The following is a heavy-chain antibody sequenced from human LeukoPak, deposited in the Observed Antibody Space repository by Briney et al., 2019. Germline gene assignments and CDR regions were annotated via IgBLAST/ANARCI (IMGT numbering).Heavy chain of an antibody. J-gene: IGHJ4*02. V-gene: IGHV3-23*01. Sequence: GGSLRLSCAASGFTFSSYAMSWVRQAPGKGLEWVSAISGSGGSTYYADSVKGRFAISRDNSKNTLYLQMNSLRAEDTAVYYCAKDTYYYDSSGYYYDYWGQGTLVTVSS. D-gene: IGHD3-22*01. CDR2: ISGSGGST. CDR3: AKDTYYYDSSGYYYDY. CDR1: GFTFSSYA.